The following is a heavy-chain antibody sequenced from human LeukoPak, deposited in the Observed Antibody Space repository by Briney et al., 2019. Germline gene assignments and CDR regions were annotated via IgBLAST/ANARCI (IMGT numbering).Heavy chain of an antibody. CDR2: ISSSSSTI. J-gene: IGHJ3*02. V-gene: IGHV3-48*04. CDR3: ARDAPYRGNSGAFDI. Sequence: GGSLRLSCAASGFTFSSYSMNWVRQAPGKGLEWVSYISSSSSTIYYADSVKGRFTISRDIAKNSLYLQMNSLRAEDTAVYYCARDAPYRGNSGAFDIWGQGTMVTVSS. D-gene: IGHD4-23*01. CDR1: GFTFSSYS.